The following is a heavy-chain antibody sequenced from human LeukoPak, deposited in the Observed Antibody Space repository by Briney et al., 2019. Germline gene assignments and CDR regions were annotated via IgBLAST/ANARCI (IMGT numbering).Heavy chain of an antibody. J-gene: IGHJ5*02. CDR1: GGSISSYY. CDR3: ARDPGVYDFWSGYRWFDP. CDR2: IYYSGST. Sequence: KSSETLSLTCTVSGGSISSYYWSWIRQPPGKGLEWIGYIYYSGSTNYNPSLKSRVTISVDTSKNQFSLKLSSVTAADTAVYYCARDPGVYDFWSGYRWFDPWGQETLVTVSS. D-gene: IGHD3-3*01. V-gene: IGHV4-59*01.